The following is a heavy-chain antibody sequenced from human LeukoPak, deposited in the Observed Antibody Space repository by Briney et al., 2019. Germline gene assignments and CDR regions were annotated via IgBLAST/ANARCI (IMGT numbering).Heavy chain of an antibody. D-gene: IGHD3-22*01. CDR3: ARDPRGSLVRYYYDSSGYSDY. J-gene: IGHJ4*02. CDR1: GFTFSDYY. Sequence: PGGSLRLSCAASGFTFSDYYMSWIRQAPGKGLEWVSYISSSGSTIYYADSVKGRFTISRDNAKNSLYLQMNSLRAEDTAVYYYARDPRGSLVRYYYDSSGYSDYWGQGTLVTVSS. V-gene: IGHV3-11*01. CDR2: ISSSGSTI.